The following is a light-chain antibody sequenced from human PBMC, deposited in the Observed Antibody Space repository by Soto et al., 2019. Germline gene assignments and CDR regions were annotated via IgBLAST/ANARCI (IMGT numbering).Light chain of an antibody. Sequence: DIQMTQSPSTLSASVGDRVTSTCRASQSISSWLAWYQQKPGKAPNLLIYKASSLESGVPSRFSGSGSGTEFTLTVSSLQPDDFATYYCQQYDSYPLTFGGGTKVEIQ. CDR1: QSISSW. CDR2: KAS. CDR3: QQYDSYPLT. J-gene: IGKJ4*01. V-gene: IGKV1-5*03.